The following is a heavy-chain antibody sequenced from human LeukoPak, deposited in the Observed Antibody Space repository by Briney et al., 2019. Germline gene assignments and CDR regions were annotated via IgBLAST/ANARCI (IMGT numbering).Heavy chain of an antibody. CDR3: ARATDWGYYYGMDV. J-gene: IGHJ6*04. CDR1: GGSLSSGGYS. D-gene: IGHD3/OR15-3a*01. CDR2: IYYSGST. V-gene: IGHV4-61*08. Sequence: SQTLSLTCAVSGGSLSSGGYSWSWIRQPPGKGLEWIGYIYYSGSTNYNPSLKSRVTISVDTSKNQFSLKLSSVTAADTAVYYCARATDWGYYYGMDVWGKGTTVTVSS.